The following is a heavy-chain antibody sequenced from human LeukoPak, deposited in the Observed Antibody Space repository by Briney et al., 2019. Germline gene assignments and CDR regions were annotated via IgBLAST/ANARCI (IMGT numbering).Heavy chain of an antibody. D-gene: IGHD3-9*01. V-gene: IGHV3-23*01. CDR1: GFTFSSHA. J-gene: IGHJ4*02. Sequence: GASLRLSCAASGFTFSSHAMSWVRQAPGKGLEWVSAISGSGGSTYYADSVKGRFTISRDNSKNTLYLQMNSLRAEDTAVYYCAKSRILRYFDWAGDYWGQGTLVTVSS. CDR3: AKSRILRYFDWAGDY. CDR2: ISGSGGST.